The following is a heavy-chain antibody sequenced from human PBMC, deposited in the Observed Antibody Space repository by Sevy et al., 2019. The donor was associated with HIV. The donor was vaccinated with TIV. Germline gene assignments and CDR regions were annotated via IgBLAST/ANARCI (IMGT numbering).Heavy chain of an antibody. CDR2: IKQDGNEK. D-gene: IGHD6-13*01. J-gene: IGHJ6*02. V-gene: IGHV3-7*01. CDR3: ARDTAGIGMDV. CDR1: GFTFSSHW. Sequence: GGSLRLSCAASGFTFSSHWMSWVRQAPGKGLEWVANIKQDGNEKYYVDSVKGRFTISRDNAKNALSLQMNSLGAEDTAVYYCARDTAGIGMDVWGQGTTVTVSS.